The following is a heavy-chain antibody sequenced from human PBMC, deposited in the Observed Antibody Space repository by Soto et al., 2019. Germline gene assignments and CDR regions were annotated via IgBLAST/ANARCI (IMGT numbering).Heavy chain of an antibody. CDR1: GFTFSSYA. CDR2: ISGSGGST. J-gene: IGHJ4*02. Sequence: EVQLLESGGGLVQPGGSLRLSCAASGFTFSSYAMSWVRQAPGKGLEWVSAISGSGGSTYYADSVKGRFTHSRDNSKNALYLQMNSLRAEDTAVYYCAKGGNRKLIAARPEFGYWGQGTLVTVSS. V-gene: IGHV3-23*01. CDR3: AKGGNRKLIAARPEFGY. D-gene: IGHD6-6*01.